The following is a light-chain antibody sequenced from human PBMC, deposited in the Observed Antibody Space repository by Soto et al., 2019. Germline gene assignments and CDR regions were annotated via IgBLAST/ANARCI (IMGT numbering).Light chain of an antibody. J-gene: IGKJ1*01. CDR2: AAS. Sequence: AIQMTQSPSSLSASVGDSVTITCRASQGIRTDLSWYQQKPGRDPRLLIYAASSLQRGVPSRFSGSGSGTDFTLTISSLQPEDFATYYCLQDYNYPWTFGQGTKVEIK. CDR3: LQDYNYPWT. CDR1: QGIRTD. V-gene: IGKV1-6*01.